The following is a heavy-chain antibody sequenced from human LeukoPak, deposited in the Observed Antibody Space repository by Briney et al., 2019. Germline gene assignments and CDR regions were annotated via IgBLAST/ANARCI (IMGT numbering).Heavy chain of an antibody. V-gene: IGHV3-23*01. D-gene: IGHD5-12*01. CDR1: GFTFSSSA. Sequence: GGSLGLSCAASGFTFSSSAMSWVRQVPGKGLEWVSGISASGGSTSYADSVKGRFTISRDNSKNTLYLQMNSLRAEDTAVYYCARASSDIVATITPTFDYWGQGTLVTVSS. J-gene: IGHJ4*02. CDR3: ARASSDIVATITPTFDY. CDR2: ISASGGST.